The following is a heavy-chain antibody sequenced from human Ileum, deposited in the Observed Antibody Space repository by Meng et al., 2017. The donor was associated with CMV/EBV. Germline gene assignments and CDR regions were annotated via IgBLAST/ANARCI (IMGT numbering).Heavy chain of an antibody. CDR1: GFTFSSYA. V-gene: IGHV3-48*03. CDR3: ARRYCSSTSCTIDY. Sequence: GESLKISCAASGFTFSSYAMSWVRQAPGKGLEWVSYISSSGSNIYYAEYVKGRFIISRDNAKNSLYLQMNSLRAEDTAVYYCARRYCSSTSCTIDYWGQGTLVTVSS. D-gene: IGHD2-2*01. CDR2: ISSSGSNI. J-gene: IGHJ4*02.